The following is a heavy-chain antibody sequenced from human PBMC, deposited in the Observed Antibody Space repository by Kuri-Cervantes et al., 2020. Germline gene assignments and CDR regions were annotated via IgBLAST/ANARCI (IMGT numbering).Heavy chain of an antibody. CDR1: GGSFSGYY. CDR3: ARHSGPYSSSWFDS. CDR2: INHSGST. Sequence: SETLSLTCAVYGGSFSGYYWSWIRQPPGKGLEWIGEINHSGSTNYNPSLKSRVTISVDTSKNHFSLKVNSVTAADTAVYYCARHSGPYSSSWFDSWGQGILVTVSS. J-gene: IGHJ5*01. D-gene: IGHD6-6*01. V-gene: IGHV4-34*01.